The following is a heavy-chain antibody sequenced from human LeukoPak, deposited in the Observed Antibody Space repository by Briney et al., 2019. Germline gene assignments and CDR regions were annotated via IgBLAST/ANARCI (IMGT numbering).Heavy chain of an antibody. D-gene: IGHD1-26*01. CDR3: ARDGGGVGALSPDY. Sequence: SVKVSCKASGGTFSSYAISWVRQAPGQGLEWMGRIIPILGIANYAQKFQGRVTITADKSTSTAYMELSSLRSEDTAVYYCARDGGGVGALSPDYWGQGTLVTVSS. V-gene: IGHV1-69*04. CDR1: GGTFSSYA. J-gene: IGHJ4*02. CDR2: IIPILGIA.